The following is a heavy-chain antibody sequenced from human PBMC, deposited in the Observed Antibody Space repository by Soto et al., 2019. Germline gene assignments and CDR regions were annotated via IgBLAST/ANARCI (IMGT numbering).Heavy chain of an antibody. CDR1: GFTFSNYA. J-gene: IGHJ4*02. Sequence: QRLSCAASGFTFSNYAMHWVRQAPGKGLEWVALTSYDGNNEYYTDSVKGRFTISRDNSKNTLFLQMNSPRPEDTAVYYCAKDKGVFNWATYYFDYWGQGALVTVSS. V-gene: IGHV3-30*18. D-gene: IGHD1-1*01. CDR2: TSYDGNNE. CDR3: AKDKGVFNWATYYFDY.